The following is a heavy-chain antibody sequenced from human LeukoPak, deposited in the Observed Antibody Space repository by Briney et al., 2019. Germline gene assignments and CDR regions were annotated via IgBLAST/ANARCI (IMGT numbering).Heavy chain of an antibody. V-gene: IGHV3-7*03. Sequence: PGGSLRLSCGASGFNFGAYWMTWVRQAPGKGLEWVANIRQDGNEKYYLDSGKGRFTISRDNAKTSLFLQMNSLRAEDTAVYYCAKDRWLDYTTSSRPFDHWGQGTRVTVSS. D-gene: IGHD3-3*01. CDR2: IRQDGNEK. CDR1: GFNFGAYW. J-gene: IGHJ4*02. CDR3: AKDRWLDYTTSSRPFDH.